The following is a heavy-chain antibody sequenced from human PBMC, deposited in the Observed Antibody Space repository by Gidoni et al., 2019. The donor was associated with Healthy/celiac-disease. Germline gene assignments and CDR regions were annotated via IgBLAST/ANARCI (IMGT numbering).Heavy chain of an antibody. J-gene: IGHJ4*02. D-gene: IGHD5-18*01. V-gene: IGHV4-34*01. CDR3: ARGLKVFGYHAPPLKYYFDY. CDR2: INHSGST. Sequence: QVQLQQWGAGLLKPSETLSLTCAVYGGSFSGYYWSWIRQPPGKGLEWIGEINHSGSTNYNPSLKSRVTISVDTSKNQFSLKLSSVTAADTAVYYCARGLKVFGYHAPPLKYYFDYWGQGTLVTVSS. CDR1: GGSFSGYY.